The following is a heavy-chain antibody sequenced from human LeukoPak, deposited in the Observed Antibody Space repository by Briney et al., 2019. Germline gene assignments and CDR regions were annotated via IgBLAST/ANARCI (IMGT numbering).Heavy chain of an antibody. CDR1: GFTFSSYA. D-gene: IGHD3-22*01. Sequence: GGSLRFSCAASGFTFSSYAMSWVRQAPGKGLEWVSAISGSGGSTYYADSVKGRFTISRDNSKNTLYLQMNSLRAEDTAVYYCALRITMIVVVRKWGQGTLVTVSS. V-gene: IGHV3-23*01. CDR2: ISGSGGST. J-gene: IGHJ4*02. CDR3: ALRITMIVVVRK.